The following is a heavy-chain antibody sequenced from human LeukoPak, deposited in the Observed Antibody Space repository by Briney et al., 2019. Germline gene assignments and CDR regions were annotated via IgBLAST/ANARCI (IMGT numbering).Heavy chain of an antibody. CDR2: ISSGSSTI. Sequence: GGSLRLSCAASGFTFSSYSMNWVRQAPGKGLEWISYISSGSSTIYYADSVKGRFTISGDNAKNSLYLQMNSLRAEDTAVYYCARGSDLKYFQYWGQGTLVTVSS. J-gene: IGHJ1*01. CDR3: ARGSDLKYFQY. CDR1: GFTFSSYS. V-gene: IGHV3-48*01.